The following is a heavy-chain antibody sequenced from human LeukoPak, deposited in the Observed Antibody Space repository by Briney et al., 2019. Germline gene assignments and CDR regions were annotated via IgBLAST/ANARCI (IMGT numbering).Heavy chain of an antibody. J-gene: IGHJ6*02. CDR1: GYTLTDYY. CDR2: INPNSGGT. V-gene: IGHV1-2*02. D-gene: IGHD2-2*01. CDR3: ARDLGEDIVVVPAATYYYYGMDV. Sequence: ASVKVPCKASGYTLTDYYMHWVRQAPGQGLEWMGSINPNSGGTNYAQKLQGRVTMTTDTSTSTAYMELRSLRSDDTAVYYCARDLGEDIVVVPAATYYYYGMDVWGQGTTVTVSS.